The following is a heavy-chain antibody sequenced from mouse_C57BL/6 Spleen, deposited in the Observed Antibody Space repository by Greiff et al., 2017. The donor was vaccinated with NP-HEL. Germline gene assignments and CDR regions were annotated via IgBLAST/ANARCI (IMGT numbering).Heavy chain of an antibody. J-gene: IGHJ3*01. V-gene: IGHV1-54*01. Sequence: VQVVESGAELVRPGSSVKVSCKASGYAFTNYLIEWVKQRPGQGLEWIGVINPGSGGTKYNEKFKGKATLTADKSSSTAYMQLSSLTSEDSAVYFCARRDYSGSSYEFAYWGQGTLVTVSA. CDR3: ARRDYSGSSYEFAY. D-gene: IGHD1-1*01. CDR1: GYAFTNYL. CDR2: INPGSGGT.